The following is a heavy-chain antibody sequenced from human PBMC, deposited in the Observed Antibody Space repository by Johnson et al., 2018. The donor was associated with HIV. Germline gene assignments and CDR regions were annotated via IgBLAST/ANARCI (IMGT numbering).Heavy chain of an antibody. V-gene: IGHV3-30*14. Sequence: VQLVESGGGVVQPGRSLRLSCAASGFTFNSYAMHWVRQAPGKGLEWVAVISYNGSNKYYADSVKGRFTISRDNSKNTLYLQMGSLRAEDMAVYYCARSRGKQLADAFDIWGQGTMVTVSS. CDR1: GFTFNSYA. J-gene: IGHJ3*02. D-gene: IGHD6-6*01. CDR2: ISYNGSNK. CDR3: ARSRGKQLADAFDI.